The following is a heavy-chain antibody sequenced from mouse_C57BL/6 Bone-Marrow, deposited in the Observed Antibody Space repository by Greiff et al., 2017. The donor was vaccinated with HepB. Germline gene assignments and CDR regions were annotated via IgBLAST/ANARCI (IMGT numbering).Heavy chain of an antibody. CDR2: IDPENGDT. J-gene: IGHJ4*01. CDR3: TTTYGSSYDYAMDY. CDR1: GFNIKDDY. V-gene: IGHV14-4*01. Sequence: VQLKQSGAELVRPGASVKLSCTASGFNIKDDYMHWVKQRPEQGLEWIGWIDPENGDTEYASKFQGKATITADTSSNTAYLQLSSLTSEDTAVYYCTTTYGSSYDYAMDYWGQGTSVTVSS. D-gene: IGHD1-1*01.